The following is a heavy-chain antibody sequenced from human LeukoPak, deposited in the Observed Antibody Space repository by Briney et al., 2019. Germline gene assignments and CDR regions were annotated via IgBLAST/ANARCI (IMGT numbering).Heavy chain of an antibody. D-gene: IGHD4-17*01. CDR1: GFTFSSYG. CDR3: ARAGDYGEYYFDY. J-gene: IGHJ4*02. CDR2: IWYDGSNK. V-gene: IGHV3-33*01. Sequence: GGSLRLSCAASGFTFSSYGMHWVRQAPGKRLEWVAVIWYDGSNKYYADSMKGRFTISRDNSKNTLYLQMNSLRAEDTAVYYCARAGDYGEYYFDYWGQGTLVTVSS.